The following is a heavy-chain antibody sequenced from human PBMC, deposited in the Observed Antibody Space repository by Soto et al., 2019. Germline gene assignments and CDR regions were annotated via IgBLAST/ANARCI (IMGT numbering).Heavy chain of an antibody. V-gene: IGHV3-30-3*01. CDR3: ARPDYGSGSYPEY. J-gene: IGHJ4*01. D-gene: IGHD3-10*01. CDR1: GFTFSSYA. Sequence: QVQLVESGGGVVQPGRSLRLSCAASGFTFSSYAMQWVRQAPGKGLEWVAVISYDGGNKYYGDSVKGRFTISRDNSKNTLYLQINSLRAEDTAVYYCARPDYGSGSYPEYWGHGTLVTVSS. CDR2: ISYDGGNK.